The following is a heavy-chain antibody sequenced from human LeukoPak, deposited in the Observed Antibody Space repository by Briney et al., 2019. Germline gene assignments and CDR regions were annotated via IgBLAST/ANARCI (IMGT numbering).Heavy chain of an antibody. CDR2: ITSTVNSYAT. D-gene: IGHD2-2*01. CDR1: GLTVSGTA. CDR3: TRHPDSTSRTRWQWLPGPPEYYQH. V-gene: IGHV3-73*01. J-gene: IGHJ1*01. Sequence: GGSPKPSCAASGLTVSGTAIEWVRPASGRRPGWVGRITSTVNSYATVYASSVKVRFHISRRDSKNTAYLQMNSLKTEHTAVYYCTRHPDSTSRTRWQWLPGPPEYYQHWDQGTLVTGSS.